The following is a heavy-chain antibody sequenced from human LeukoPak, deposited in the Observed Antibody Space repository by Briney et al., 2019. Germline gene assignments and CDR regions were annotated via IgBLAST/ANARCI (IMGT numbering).Heavy chain of an antibody. Sequence: ASVKVSCKASGYTFTGYCMHWVRQAPGQGLEWMGWINPNSGGTNYAQKFQGRVTMTRDTSISTAYMELNRLRSGDTAVYYCARDRAGVSDYWGQGTLVTVSS. J-gene: IGHJ4*02. D-gene: IGHD7-27*01. CDR1: GYTFTGYC. CDR3: ARDRAGVSDY. CDR2: INPNSGGT. V-gene: IGHV1-2*02.